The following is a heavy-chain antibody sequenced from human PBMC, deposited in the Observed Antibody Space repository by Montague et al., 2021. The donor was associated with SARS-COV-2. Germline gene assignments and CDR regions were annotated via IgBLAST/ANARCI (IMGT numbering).Heavy chain of an antibody. D-gene: IGHD1-26*01. J-gene: IGHJ4*02. Sequence: NDYAVSVKSRITINPDTSKNQISLQLNSVTPEDTAVYYCARTSDYSDYWGQGNLVTVSS. V-gene: IGHV6-1*01. CDR2: N. CDR3: ARTSDYSDY.